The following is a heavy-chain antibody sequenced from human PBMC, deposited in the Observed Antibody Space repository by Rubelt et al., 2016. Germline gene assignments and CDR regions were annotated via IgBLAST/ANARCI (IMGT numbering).Heavy chain of an antibody. CDR3: AKERGPYGSGSYSELDP. Sequence: GKGLEWVSAISGSGGSTYYADSVKGRFTISRDNSKNTLYLQMNSLRAEDTAVYYCAKERGPYGSGSYSELDPWGQGTLVTVSS. D-gene: IGHD3-10*01. CDR2: ISGSGGST. J-gene: IGHJ5*02. V-gene: IGHV3-23*01.